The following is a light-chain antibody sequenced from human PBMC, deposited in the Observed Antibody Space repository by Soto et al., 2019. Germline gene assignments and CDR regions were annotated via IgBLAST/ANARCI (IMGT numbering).Light chain of an antibody. CDR3: QQSYTTPWT. CDR1: QNINNF. V-gene: IGKV1-39*01. J-gene: IGKJ1*01. CDR2: DAS. Sequence: DIQMTQSPSSLSASVGDRVIITCRASQNINNFLNWYQRKPGKAPNLLIYDASIFQSGVPSRFSGSGSGTDFTLTISSLQPEAFATYYCQQSYTTPWTFGQGTKVEIK.